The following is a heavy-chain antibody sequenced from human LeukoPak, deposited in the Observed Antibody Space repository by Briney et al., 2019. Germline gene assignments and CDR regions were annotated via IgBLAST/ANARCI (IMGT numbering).Heavy chain of an antibody. V-gene: IGHV4-34*01. J-gene: IGHJ5*02. CDR2: IYYSGST. D-gene: IGHD6-13*01. CDR1: GGSFSGYY. Sequence: SETLSLTCAVYGGSFSGYYWSWIRQPPGKGLEWIGSIYYSGSTYYNPSLKSRVTISVDTSKNQFSLKLSSVTAADTAVYYCARQPDSSSWYLGWFDPWGQGTLVTVSS. CDR3: ARQPDSSSWYLGWFDP.